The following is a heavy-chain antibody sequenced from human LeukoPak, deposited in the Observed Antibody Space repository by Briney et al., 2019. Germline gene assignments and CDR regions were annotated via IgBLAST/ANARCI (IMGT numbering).Heavy chain of an antibody. CDR2: IKHSGST. CDR1: GGSFSGYY. V-gene: IGHV4-34*01. CDR3: ARQWTVEMATIGL. Sequence: SETLSLTCAVSGGSFSGYYLSWIRQPPGKGLELIGEIKHSGSTNYNPSLKSRVSISVDTSKNQFSLKLNSVTAADTAVYYCARQWTVEMATIGLWGQGTLVTVSS. J-gene: IGHJ5*02. D-gene: IGHD5-24*01.